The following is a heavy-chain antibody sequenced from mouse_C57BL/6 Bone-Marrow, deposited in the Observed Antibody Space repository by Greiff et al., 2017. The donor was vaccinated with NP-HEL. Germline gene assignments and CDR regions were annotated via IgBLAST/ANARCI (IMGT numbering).Heavy chain of an antibody. D-gene: IGHD1-1*01. CDR1: GYTFTSYG. J-gene: IGHJ2*01. CDR3: ARRVLRLYYFDY. CDR2: IYPRSGNT. V-gene: IGHV1-81*01. Sequence: QVQLKESGAELARPGASVKLSCKASGYTFTSYGISWVKQRTGQGLEWIGEIYPRSGNTYYNEKFKGKATLTADKSSSTAYMELRSLTSEDSAVYFCARRVLRLYYFDYWGQGTTLTVSS.